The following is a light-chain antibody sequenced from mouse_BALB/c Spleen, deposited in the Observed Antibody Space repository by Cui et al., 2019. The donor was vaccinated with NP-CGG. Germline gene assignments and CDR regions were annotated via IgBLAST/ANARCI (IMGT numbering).Light chain of an antibody. J-gene: IGLJ1*01. Sequence: QAVLTQASALSTTPGVTVTLTCRSSTGAVITSNYANWVQEKPDHLFTGLIGGTNNRAPGVPARFSGSLIGDKAALTITGAQIEDEAIYFCALWYSNHWVFGGGTKLTVL. CDR2: GTN. CDR1: TGAVITSNY. CDR3: ALWYSNHWV. V-gene: IGLV1*01.